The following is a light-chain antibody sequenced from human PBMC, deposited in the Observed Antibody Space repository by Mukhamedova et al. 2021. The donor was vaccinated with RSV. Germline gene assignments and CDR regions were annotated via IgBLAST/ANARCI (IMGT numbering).Light chain of an antibody. J-gene: IGKJ1*01. CDR3: QQYGSSPWT. CDR2: GTS. V-gene: IGKV3-20*01. CDR1: QSVAGSY. Sequence: ASQSVAGSYLAWYQQKPGQAPRLLIYGTSSRTTGIPDRFSGSGSGTDFTLTISRLEPEDFAVYYCQQYGSSPWTFGQGTKVEIK.